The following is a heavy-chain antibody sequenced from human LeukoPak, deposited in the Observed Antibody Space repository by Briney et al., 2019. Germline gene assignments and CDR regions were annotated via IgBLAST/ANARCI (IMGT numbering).Heavy chain of an antibody. D-gene: IGHD3-16*01. J-gene: IGHJ4*02. CDR2: IYYSGST. CDR1: GGSISSYY. Sequence: SETLSLTCTVSGGSISSYYWSWIRQPPGKGLEWIGYIYYSGSTNYNPSLKSRVTISVDTSKNQFSLKLSSVTAADTAVYYCAREVRPPYVWGSYYFDYWGQGTLVTVSS. V-gene: IGHV4-59*01. CDR3: AREVRPPYVWGSYYFDY.